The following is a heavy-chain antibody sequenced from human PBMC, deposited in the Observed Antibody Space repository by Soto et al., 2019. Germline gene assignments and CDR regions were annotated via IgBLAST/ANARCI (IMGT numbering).Heavy chain of an antibody. V-gene: IGHV4-34*01. CDR2: INHSGST. Sequence: SETLSLTCAVYGGSFSGYYWSWIRQPPGKGLEWIGEINHSGSTNYNPSLKSRVTISVDTSKNQFSLKLSSVTAADTAVYYCARERGYSFDRGQGTLVTVSS. D-gene: IGHD5-18*01. J-gene: IGHJ4*02. CDR3: ARERGYSFD. CDR1: GGSFSGYY.